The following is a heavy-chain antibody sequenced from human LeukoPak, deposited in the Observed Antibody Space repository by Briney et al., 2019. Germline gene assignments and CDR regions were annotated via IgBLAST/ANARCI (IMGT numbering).Heavy chain of an antibody. Sequence: SETLSLTCAVSGVSISSSNWWSWVRQPPGKGLEWIGEIYHSGSTNYNPSLKSRVTISVDTSKNQFSLKLSSVTAADTAVYYCASLIRGYSYGYRGFNLWGRGTLVTVSS. V-gene: IGHV4-4*02. D-gene: IGHD5-18*01. CDR1: GVSISSSNW. J-gene: IGHJ2*01. CDR3: ASLIRGYSYGYRGFNL. CDR2: IYHSGST.